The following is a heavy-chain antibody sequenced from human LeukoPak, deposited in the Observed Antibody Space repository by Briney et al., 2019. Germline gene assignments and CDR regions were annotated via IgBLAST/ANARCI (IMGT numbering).Heavy chain of an antibody. CDR2: IETDGSDK. D-gene: IGHD2/OR15-2a*01. CDR3: ARNRLRLES. CDR1: GFTFTSSW. V-gene: IGHV3-7*01. J-gene: IGHJ4*02. Sequence: GGSLRLSCVASGFTFTSSWMSWVRQAPGKGLEWVANIETDGSDKYYVDSVKGQFTISRDNAKNSLYLQMNSLRVEDTAVYYCARNRLRLESWGQGILVTVSS.